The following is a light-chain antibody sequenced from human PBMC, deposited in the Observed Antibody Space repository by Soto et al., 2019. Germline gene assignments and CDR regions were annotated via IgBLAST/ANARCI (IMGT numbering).Light chain of an antibody. V-gene: IGLV2-8*01. CDR2: EVS. Sequence: QSALTQPPSASGSPGQSVTISCTGTSSDIGAYIFVSWYQQHPGKAPKAIIYEVSKRPSGVPDRFSGSKSGNTASLTVSGLQAEDEADYYCASHAGSSWVFGGGTKLTVL. CDR1: SSDIGAYIF. J-gene: IGLJ3*02. CDR3: ASHAGSSWV.